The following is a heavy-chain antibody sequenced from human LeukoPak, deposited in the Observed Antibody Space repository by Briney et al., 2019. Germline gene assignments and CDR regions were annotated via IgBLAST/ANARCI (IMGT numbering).Heavy chain of an antibody. CDR1: EFTFSSYG. D-gene: IGHD3-3*01. CDR3: AIDFLEWFLGDING. CDR2: ISFGGDTI. Sequence: GGSLRLSCVASEFTFSSYGMNWVRQAHGKGLEWVAYISFGGDTIHYADSVKGRFTISRDNAENSLYLQMTSLRAEDTAVYYCAIDFLEWFLGDINGWGQGTLVTVSS. V-gene: IGHV3-48*01. J-gene: IGHJ4*02.